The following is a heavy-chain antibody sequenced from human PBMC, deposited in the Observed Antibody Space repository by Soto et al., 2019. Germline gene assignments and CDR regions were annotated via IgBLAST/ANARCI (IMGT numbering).Heavy chain of an antibody. Sequence: EVQLVQTGGGLIQPGGSLRLSCVASGFTVSTNYLSWVRQVPGKGLEWVSVLHGSGSTCYADSVKGRFTISRDNARNTFYLQMNSLRVEETAVYYCARKPQAAIQGWAYGMDVWGQGTTVTVSS. J-gene: IGHJ6*02. D-gene: IGHD2-2*01. V-gene: IGHV3-53*02. CDR1: GFTVSTNY. CDR3: ARKPQAAIQGWAYGMDV. CDR2: LHGSGST.